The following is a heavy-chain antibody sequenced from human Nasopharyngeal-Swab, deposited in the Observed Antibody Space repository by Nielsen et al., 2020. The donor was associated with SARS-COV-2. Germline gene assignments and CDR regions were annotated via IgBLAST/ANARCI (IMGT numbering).Heavy chain of an antibody. V-gene: IGHV4-4*07. D-gene: IGHD3-10*01. Sequence: SETLSLTCAVSGVSFSPYHWSWIRQAPGKGLEWIGRIYSAGNTNYNESFRGRATISIDTSRGQFSLRLTSVTAADSAVYYCARDLLWFGEFGYFDVWGRGAHVTV. CDR2: IYSAGNT. CDR1: GVSFSPYH. CDR3: ARDLLWFGEFGYFDV. J-gene: IGHJ2*01.